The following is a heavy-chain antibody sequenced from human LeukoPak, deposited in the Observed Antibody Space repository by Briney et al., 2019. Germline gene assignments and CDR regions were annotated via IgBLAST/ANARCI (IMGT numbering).Heavy chain of an antibody. D-gene: IGHD3-22*01. CDR1: GFTFSSYG. Sequence: PGGSLRLSCAPSGFTFSSYGMRWGRQAPRKGLEWVAVISYDGSNKYFADSVKGRLTISRDNSKNTLYLQMNSLRAEDTAVYYCAKISVGLYDSSGYYRSDAFDIWGQGTMVTASS. V-gene: IGHV3-30*18. CDR3: AKISVGLYDSSGYYRSDAFDI. CDR2: ISYDGSNK. J-gene: IGHJ3*02.